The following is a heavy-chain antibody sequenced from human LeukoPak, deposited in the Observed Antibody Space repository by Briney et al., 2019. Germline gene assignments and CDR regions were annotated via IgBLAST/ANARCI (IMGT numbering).Heavy chain of an antibody. J-gene: IGHJ4*02. CDR1: GGSISSTNYY. D-gene: IGHD6-13*01. CDR2: IYYTGTT. CDR3: AREEYSSDWYGHDS. Sequence: SETLSLTCTVSGGSISSTNYYWAWIRQPPGRGLEWIGSIYYTGTTFDNPSLKSRVTLSVDTSKNQFSLRLTSVTAADTAFYYCAREEYSSDWYGHDSWGQGTLVTVAS. V-gene: IGHV4-39*07.